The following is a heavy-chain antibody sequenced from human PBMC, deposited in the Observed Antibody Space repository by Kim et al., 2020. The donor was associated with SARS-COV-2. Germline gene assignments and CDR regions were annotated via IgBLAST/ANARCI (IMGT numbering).Heavy chain of an antibody. V-gene: IGHV3-9*01. CDR2: ISWNSGGK. CDR3: AKMASGSSSHASHFDS. Sequence: SLRLSCAASGFKFNDYAMHWVRQGPGKGLEWVSYISWNSGGKRYADSVQGRFTISRDSGRNTVYLQMNNLRVEDTALYFCAKMASGSSSHASHFDSWGQGILVTVSS. J-gene: IGHJ5*01. CDR1: GFKFNDYA. D-gene: IGHD6-25*01.